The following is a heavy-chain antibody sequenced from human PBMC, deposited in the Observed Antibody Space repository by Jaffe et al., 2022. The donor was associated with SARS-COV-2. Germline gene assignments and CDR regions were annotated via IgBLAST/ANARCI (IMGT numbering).Heavy chain of an antibody. J-gene: IGHJ6*02. V-gene: IGHV3-48*02. CDR1: GFTFSSYN. CDR2: IASRGTTI. Sequence: EARLVESGGGLVQPGGSLRLSCVASGFTFSSYNMHWVRQAPGRGPEWVSYIASRGTTIHYADSVKGRFTISRDDAKNSLYLQMNSLRDEDTAVYHCVRGGMDVWGQGTTVAVSS. CDR3: VRGGMDV.